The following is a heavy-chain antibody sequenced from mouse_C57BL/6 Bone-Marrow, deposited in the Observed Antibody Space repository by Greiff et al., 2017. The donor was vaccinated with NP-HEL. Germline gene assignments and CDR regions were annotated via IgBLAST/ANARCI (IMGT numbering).Heavy chain of an antibody. CDR3: ARRGYDYGWYFDV. V-gene: IGHV1-82*01. D-gene: IGHD2-4*01. CDR2: IYPGDGDT. J-gene: IGHJ1*03. Sequence: VQLHQSGPELVKPGASVKISCKASGYAFSSSWMNWVKQRPGKGLEWIGRIYPGDGDTNYNEKFKGKATLTADKSSSTAYMELRSLTSEDSAVYFCARRGYDYGWYFDVWGTGTTVTVSS. CDR1: GYAFSSSW.